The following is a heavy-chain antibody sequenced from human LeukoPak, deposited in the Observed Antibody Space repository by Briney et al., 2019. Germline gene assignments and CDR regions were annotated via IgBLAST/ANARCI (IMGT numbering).Heavy chain of an antibody. CDR2: IIPIFGTA. J-gene: IGHJ1*01. V-gene: IGHV1-69*06. CDR1: GGTFSSYA. CDR3: ATAWSGWYEVYFQH. Sequence: SVKVSCKASGGTFSSYAISWVRQAPGQGLEWMGGIIPIFGTANYAQKFQGRVTITADKCTSTAYMELSSLRSEDTAVYYCATAWSGWYEVYFQHWGQGTLVTVSS. D-gene: IGHD6-19*01.